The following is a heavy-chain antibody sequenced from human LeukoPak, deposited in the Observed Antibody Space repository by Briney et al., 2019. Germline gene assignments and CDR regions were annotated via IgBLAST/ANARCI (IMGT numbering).Heavy chain of an antibody. CDR3: ASNYYYYMDV. J-gene: IGHJ6*03. Sequence: ASVKVSCKASGGTFSSYAISWVRQAPGQGLEWMGGIIPIFGTANYAQKFQGRVTITADESTSTAYMELSSLRSEDTAVYYCASNYYYYMDVWGKGTTVTVSS. V-gene: IGHV1-69*13. CDR1: GGTFSSYA. CDR2: IIPIFGTA.